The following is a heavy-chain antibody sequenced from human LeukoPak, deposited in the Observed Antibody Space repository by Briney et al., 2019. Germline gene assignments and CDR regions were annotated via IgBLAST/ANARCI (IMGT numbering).Heavy chain of an antibody. CDR2: ISRTSSTI. Sequence: GGSLRLSCAASGFTFGTFAMNWVRQAPGKEPEWVSYISRTSSTIYYADSVKGRFTVSRDNGEQSLYLQMNSLRVEDTALYYCARDGYNWADLWGQGTLVTVSS. D-gene: IGHD5-24*01. J-gene: IGHJ5*02. CDR3: ARDGYNWADL. CDR1: GFTFGTFA. V-gene: IGHV3-48*01.